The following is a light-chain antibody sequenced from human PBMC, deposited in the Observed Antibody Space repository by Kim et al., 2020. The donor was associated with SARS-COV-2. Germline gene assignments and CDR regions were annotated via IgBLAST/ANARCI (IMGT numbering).Light chain of an antibody. Sequence: PGGRATLPCMAGQSIDTYLAWYQQRPGQSPMLLVYDASNMATCVPDRFSGSVSGTDFTLTISSLEPEYFSTYFIQQRNILPPAFTFGGGTKVVIK. CDR3: QQRNILPPAFT. CDR1: QSIDTY. CDR2: DAS. V-gene: IGKV3-11*01. J-gene: IGKJ4*01.